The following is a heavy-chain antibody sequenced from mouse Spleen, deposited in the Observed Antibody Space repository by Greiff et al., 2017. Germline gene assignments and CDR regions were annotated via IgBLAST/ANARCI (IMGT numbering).Heavy chain of an antibody. CDR3: ARRGWDY. V-gene: IGHV1-69*02. D-gene: IGHD4-1*01. CDR1: GYTFTSYW. Sequence: QVQLKQPGAELVRPGSSVKLSCKASGYTFTSYWMHWVKQRPGQGLEWIGEIDPSDSYTNYNQKFKGKATLTVDKSSSTAYMQLSSLTSEDSAVYYCARRGWDYWGQGTLVTVSA. CDR2: IDPSDSYT. J-gene: IGHJ3*01.